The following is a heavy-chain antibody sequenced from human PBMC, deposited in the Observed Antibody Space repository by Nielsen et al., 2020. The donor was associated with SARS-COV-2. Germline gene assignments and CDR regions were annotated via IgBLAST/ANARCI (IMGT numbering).Heavy chain of an antibody. J-gene: IGHJ5*02. CDR2: RAYSGNT. V-gene: IGHV4-31*03. CDR1: GGSIRSEGSY. Sequence: SETLSLTCTVSGGSIRSEGSYWSWIRQHPRKGLEWIGDRAYSGNTYYNPSLKSRLSIYVDTSKSLFSLRLTSVTPADTATYYCARGNGWFDPWGQGTRVTVSS. CDR3: ARGNGWFDP. D-gene: IGHD2-8*01.